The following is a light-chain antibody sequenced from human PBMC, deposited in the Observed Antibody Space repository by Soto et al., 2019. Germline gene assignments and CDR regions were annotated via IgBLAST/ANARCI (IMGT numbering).Light chain of an antibody. J-gene: IGKJ2*01. CDR3: QQYNSHPYT. CDR1: QIISNW. Sequence: DIQMTQSPSTLSASVGDRVTVTCRASQIISNWLAWYQQKPVKAPMLLLYRASSLQSGVPSRFSGSGSGTEFTITISSLQPDDFATYYGQQYNSHPYTFGQGTKVEIK. CDR2: RAS. V-gene: IGKV1-5*03.